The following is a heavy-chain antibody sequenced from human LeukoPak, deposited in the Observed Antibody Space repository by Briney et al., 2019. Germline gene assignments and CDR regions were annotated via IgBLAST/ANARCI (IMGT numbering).Heavy chain of an antibody. CDR1: GYTFTSYD. CDR2: MNPNSGNT. J-gene: IGHJ4*02. CDR3: ARATLYSSGCYDY. D-gene: IGHD6-19*01. V-gene: IGHV1-8*01. Sequence: ASVKVSCKASGYTFTSYDTNRVRQATGQGLEWMGWMNPNSGNTGYAQKFQGRVTMTRNTSISTAYMELSSLRSEDTAVYYCARATLYSSGCYDYWGQGTLVTVSS.